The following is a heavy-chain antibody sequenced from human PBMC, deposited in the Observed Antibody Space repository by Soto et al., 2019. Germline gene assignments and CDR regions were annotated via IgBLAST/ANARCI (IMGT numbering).Heavy chain of an antibody. J-gene: IGHJ4*02. D-gene: IGHD3-16*02. CDR3: AIEHITFGGVISYFDY. V-gene: IGHV1-69*13. CDR1: GGTFSSYA. Sequence: GASVKVSCKASGGTFSSYAISWVRQAPGQGLEWMGGIIPIFCTANYAQKFQGRVTITADESTSTAYMELSSLRSEDTAVYYCAIEHITFGGVISYFDYWGQGTLVTVSS. CDR2: IIPIFCTA.